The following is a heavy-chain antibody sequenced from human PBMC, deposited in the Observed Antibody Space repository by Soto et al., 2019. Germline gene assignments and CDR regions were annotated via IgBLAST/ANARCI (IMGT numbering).Heavy chain of an antibody. V-gene: IGHV4-59*12. CDR1: GGSISSYY. J-gene: IGHJ6*02. CDR2: IYYSGIT. Sequence: SETLSLTCTVSGGSISSYYWSWIRQPPGKGLEWIGYIYYSGITNYNPSLKSRVTISVDTSKNQFSLKLSSVTAADTAVYYCARVGSSWTYYYYGMDVWGQGTTVTVSS. CDR3: ARVGSSWTYYYYGMDV. D-gene: IGHD6-13*01.